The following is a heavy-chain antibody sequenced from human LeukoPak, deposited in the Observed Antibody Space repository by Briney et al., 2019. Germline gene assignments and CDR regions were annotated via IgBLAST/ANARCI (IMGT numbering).Heavy chain of an antibody. CDR1: GYSFTSYW. J-gene: IGHJ3*02. CDR3: ARRADDAFEI. Sequence: GESLKISCKGSGYSFTSYWRGWVGQMPGKGLGWMGIIYPGESDTRYSPSFQRQVTISADKSISTAYLQWSSLKASDTAMYYCARRADDAFEIWGQGKMVTVSS. CDR2: IYPGESDT. V-gene: IGHV5-51*01.